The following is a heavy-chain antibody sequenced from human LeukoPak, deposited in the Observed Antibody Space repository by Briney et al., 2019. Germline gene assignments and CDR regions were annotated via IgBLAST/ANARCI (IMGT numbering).Heavy chain of an antibody. D-gene: IGHD1-26*01. CDR3: ARAGPVGATTDAFDI. J-gene: IGHJ3*02. CDR1: GGTFSSYA. CDR2: IIPIFGTA. Sequence: SVKVSCKASGGTFSSYAISWVRQAPGQGLEWMGGIIPIFGTANYAQKFQGRVTITADESTSTAYMELSSLRSEDTAVYYCARAGPVGATTDAFDIWGQGTMVTVSS. V-gene: IGHV1-69*01.